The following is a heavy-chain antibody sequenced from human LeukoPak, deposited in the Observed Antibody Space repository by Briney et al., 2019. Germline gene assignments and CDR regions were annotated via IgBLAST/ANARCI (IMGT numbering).Heavy chain of an antibody. J-gene: IGHJ6*03. CDR3: ARGGNLGVVIWSYYYYMDV. Sequence: SETLSLTCAVYGGSFSGYYWSWIRQPPGKGLEWIGEINHSGSTNYNPSLKSRVTISVDTSKNQFSLKLSSVTAADTAVYYCARGGNLGVVIWSYYYYMDVWGKGTTVTVSS. D-gene: IGHD3-3*01. V-gene: IGHV4-34*01. CDR2: INHSGST. CDR1: GGSFSGYY.